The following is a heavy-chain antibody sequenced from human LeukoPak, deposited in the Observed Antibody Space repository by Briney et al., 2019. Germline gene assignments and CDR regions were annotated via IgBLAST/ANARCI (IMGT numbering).Heavy chain of an antibody. J-gene: IGHJ4*02. CDR1: GYTFTGYY. Sequence: ASVKVSCKASGYTFTGYYMHWVRQAPGQGLEWMGWINPNSGGTNYAQKFQGRVTMTRDTSISTAYMELGRLRSDDTAVYYCASSRGYSYGLRFLFDYWGQGTLVTVSS. V-gene: IGHV1-2*02. D-gene: IGHD5-18*01. CDR3: ASSRGYSYGLRFLFDY. CDR2: INPNSGGT.